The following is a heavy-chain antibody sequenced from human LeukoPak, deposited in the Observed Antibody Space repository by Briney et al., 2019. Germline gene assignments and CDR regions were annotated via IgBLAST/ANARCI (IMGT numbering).Heavy chain of an antibody. CDR1: GFTFGDYA. Sequence: PGGSLRLSCTASGFTFGDYAMSWVRQAPGKGLKWVAFIRSKAYGWTTEYAASVKGRFTISRDDSKSIAYLQMNSLKTEDTAVYYCTRVLHYYYGMDVWGQGTTVTVSS. CDR3: TRVLHYYYGMDV. J-gene: IGHJ6*02. V-gene: IGHV3-49*04. CDR2: IRSKAYGWTT.